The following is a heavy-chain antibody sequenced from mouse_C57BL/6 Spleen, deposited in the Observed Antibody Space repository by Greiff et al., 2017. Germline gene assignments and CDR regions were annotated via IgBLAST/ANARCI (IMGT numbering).Heavy chain of an antibody. CDR3: ARSPGIYWYFDV. CDR2: ISSGSSTI. CDR1: GFTFSDYG. Sequence: DVKLVESGGGLVKPGGSLKLSCAASGFTFSDYGMHWVRQAPEKGLEWVAYISSGSSTIYYADTVKGRFTISRDNAKNTLFLQMTSLRSEDTAMYYCARSPGIYWYFDVWGTGTTVTVSS. J-gene: IGHJ1*03. V-gene: IGHV5-17*01.